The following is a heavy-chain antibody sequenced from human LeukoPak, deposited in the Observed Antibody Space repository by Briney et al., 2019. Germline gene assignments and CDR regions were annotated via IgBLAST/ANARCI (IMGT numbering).Heavy chain of an antibody. CDR3: ARISQLLSHFNWFDP. V-gene: IGHV4-38-2*01. D-gene: IGHD2-2*01. CDR2: IYHSGST. CDR1: GYSISSGYY. J-gene: IGHJ5*02. Sequence: ASETLSLTCAVSGYSISSGYYWGWIRQPPGKGLEWIGSIYHSGSTYYNPSLKSRVTISVDTSKNQFSLKLSSVTVADTAVYYCARISQLLSHFNWFDPWGQGTLVTVSS.